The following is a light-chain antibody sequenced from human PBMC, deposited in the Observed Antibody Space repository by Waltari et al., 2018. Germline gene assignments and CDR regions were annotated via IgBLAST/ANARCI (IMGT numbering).Light chain of an antibody. CDR1: QSVSSY. V-gene: IGKV3-11*01. J-gene: IGKJ1*01. CDR2: DAS. Sequence: EIVLTQSPATLSLSPGERATLSCRASQSVSSYLAWYQQKPDQAPRLLIYDASNRATGIPARFSGSGSGTDLTLTISSLAPEDFAVYYCQQRSNWPRPFGQGTKVEIK. CDR3: QQRSNWPRP.